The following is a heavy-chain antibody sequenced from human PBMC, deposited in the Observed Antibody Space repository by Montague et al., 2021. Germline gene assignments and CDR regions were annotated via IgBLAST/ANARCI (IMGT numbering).Heavy chain of an antibody. J-gene: IGHJ4*02. CDR2: MYYSGST. CDR3: ARGRLATGDFDY. CDR1: GDSLSSVGYS. D-gene: IGHD6-13*01. V-gene: IGHV4-31*03. Sequence: TLSLTCTVSGDSLSSVGYSWTWIRQHPRKGPEWIGYMYYSGSTYYNPSLKSRVTISGDTSKNRFSLRLTSVTAADTAVYYCARGRLATGDFDYWGQGTLVTVSS.